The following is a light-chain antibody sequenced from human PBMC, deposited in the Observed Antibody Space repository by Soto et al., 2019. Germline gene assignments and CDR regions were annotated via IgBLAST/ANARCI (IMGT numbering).Light chain of an antibody. V-gene: IGKV1-5*01. Sequence: DIQITQSPSSLSASVGDRVTITCRASQCISNYLAWYQQKPGKAPKLLIYDASSLESGVPSRFSGSGSGTEFTLTISSLQPDDFATYYCQPYNSYSEAVGPGTQVEIK. CDR2: DAS. CDR3: QPYNSYSEA. J-gene: IGKJ1*01. CDR1: QCISNY.